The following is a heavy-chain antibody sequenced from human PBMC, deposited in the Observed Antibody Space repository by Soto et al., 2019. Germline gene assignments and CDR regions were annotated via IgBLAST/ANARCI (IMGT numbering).Heavy chain of an antibody. Sequence: GESLKISCKGSGYSFTSYWIGWVRQMPGKGLEWMGIIYPGDSDTRYSPSFQGQVTISADKSISTAYLQMNSLRAEDTAVYYCAKGRYFDWLWPDNWFDPWGQGTLVTVSS. CDR2: IYPGDSDT. D-gene: IGHD3-9*01. J-gene: IGHJ5*02. V-gene: IGHV5-51*01. CDR3: AKGRYFDWLWPDNWFDP. CDR1: GYSFTSYW.